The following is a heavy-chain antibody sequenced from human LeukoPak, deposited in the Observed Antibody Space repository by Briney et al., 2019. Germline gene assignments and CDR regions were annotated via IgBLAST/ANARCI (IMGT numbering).Heavy chain of an antibody. CDR1: GVTFSSYG. CDR3: AAARSSEVPY. D-gene: IGHD6-19*01. CDR2: IRYDGSNK. J-gene: IGHJ1*01. Sequence: PGGSLRLSCAASGVTFSSYGMHWVRQAPCKGLEWVAFIRYDGSNKYYADSVKGRFTISRDNSKNTLYLQMNSLRAEDTAVYYCAAARSSEVPYWGQGTLVTVSS. V-gene: IGHV3-30*02.